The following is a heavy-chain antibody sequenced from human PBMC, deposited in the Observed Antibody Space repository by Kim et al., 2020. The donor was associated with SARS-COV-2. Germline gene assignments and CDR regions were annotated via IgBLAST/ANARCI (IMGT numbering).Heavy chain of an antibody. D-gene: IGHD2-8*01. CDR3: TREQTMLYAFDI. V-gene: IGHV3-49*02. J-gene: IGHJ3*02. Sequence: EYAASVKGRFTISRYDSKSIAYLQMNSLKTEDTAVYYCTREQTMLYAFDIWGQGTMVTVSS.